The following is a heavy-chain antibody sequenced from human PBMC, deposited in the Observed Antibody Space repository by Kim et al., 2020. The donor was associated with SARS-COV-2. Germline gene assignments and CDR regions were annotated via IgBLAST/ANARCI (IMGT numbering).Heavy chain of an antibody. CDR2: ISYDGSNK. D-gene: IGHD2-2*01. J-gene: IGHJ3*02. CDR1: GFTFSSYG. Sequence: GGSLRLSCAASGFTFSSYGMHWVRQAPGKGLEWVAVISYDGSNKYYADSVKGRFTISRDNSKNTLYLQMNSLRAEDTAVYYCAKTSLVGWFVVVPAAQGAVDIWGQGTMVTVSS. V-gene: IGHV3-30*18. CDR3: AKTSLVGWFVVVPAAQGAVDI.